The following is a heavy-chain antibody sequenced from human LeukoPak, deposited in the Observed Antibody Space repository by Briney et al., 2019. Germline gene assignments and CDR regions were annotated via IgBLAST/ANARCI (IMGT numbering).Heavy chain of an antibody. V-gene: IGHV3-20*04. CDR2: IKWNGGST. Sequence: GGSLRLSCAASGFTFDDYGMRCVRHAPRRGLEWVSGIKWNGGSTGYTDSVKGRFTISRDNAKNSLYLQMNSLRAEDTAEYYCARDGERGELSLYMDYWGQGTLVTVSS. CDR1: GFTFDDYG. CDR3: ARDGERGELSLYMDY. J-gene: IGHJ4*02. D-gene: IGHD3-16*02.